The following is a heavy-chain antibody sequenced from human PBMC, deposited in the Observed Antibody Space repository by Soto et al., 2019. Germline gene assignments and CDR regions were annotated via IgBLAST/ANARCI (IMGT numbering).Heavy chain of an antibody. J-gene: IGHJ5*01. Sequence: SETLSLTCTVSGGSISSGGYYWIWHRQPHGQDLEWNGHLYYSGNTNPTPSLKSRLTISVDTSRVQFSLRLCSGTAADTAVYYCARDVGLQYDTGDYDVWSAKNNWFDSWGQGTLVTVSS. CDR1: GGSISSGGYY. CDR2: LYYSGNT. V-gene: IGHV4-31*03. D-gene: IGHD3-3*01. CDR3: ARDVGLQYDTGDYDVWSAKNNWFDS.